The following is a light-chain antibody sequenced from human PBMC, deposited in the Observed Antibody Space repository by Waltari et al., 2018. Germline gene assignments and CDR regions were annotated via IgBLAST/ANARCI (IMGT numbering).Light chain of an antibody. V-gene: IGLV1-47*02. Sequence: QSVLTQPPSASGAPGQSVTISCSGSSSNIGSNYVYWYQQLPGTAPKLLIYYSNQRPSGVPDRFSGSKSGTSAFLAITGLRSEDEADYYCAAWDNSLSSVLFGGGTRLTVL. CDR1: SSNIGSNY. CDR3: AAWDNSLSSVL. CDR2: YSN. J-gene: IGLJ2*01.